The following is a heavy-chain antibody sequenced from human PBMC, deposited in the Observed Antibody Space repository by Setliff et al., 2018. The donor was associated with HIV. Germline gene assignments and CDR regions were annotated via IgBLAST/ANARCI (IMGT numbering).Heavy chain of an antibody. CDR2: INPSSGDT. J-gene: IGHJ6*03. CDR3: ARGGYCSSITCLIPYYYYYMDV. Sequence: ASVKVSCKASGYSFTNYYIHWVRQAPGQGLEWMGVINPSSGDTLYAQNFQGRVTVTRDTSTSTVYMELSSLTSDDTAVYYCARGGYCSSITCLIPYYYYYMDVWGKGTTVTVSS. V-gene: IGHV1-46*01. D-gene: IGHD2-2*01. CDR1: GYSFTNYY.